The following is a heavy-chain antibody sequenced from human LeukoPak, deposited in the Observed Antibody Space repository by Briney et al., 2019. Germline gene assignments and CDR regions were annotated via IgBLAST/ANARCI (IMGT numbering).Heavy chain of an antibody. J-gene: IGHJ5*02. CDR3: ARWYYNWNGVDP. CDR1: GGSISSSNYY. CDR2: IYYSGNT. Sequence: PSETLSLTCTVSGGSISSSNYYWGWIRQPPGKGLEWIGSIYYSGNTYYNPSLKSRVTISVDTSKNQFSLKLTSVTAADTAVYYCARWYYNWNGVDPWGQGTLVTVSS. V-gene: IGHV4-39*01. D-gene: IGHD1-1*01.